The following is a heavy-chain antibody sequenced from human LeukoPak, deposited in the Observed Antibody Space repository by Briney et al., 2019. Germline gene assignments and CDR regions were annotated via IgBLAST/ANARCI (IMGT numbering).Heavy chain of an antibody. D-gene: IGHD3-16*01. J-gene: IGHJ5*02. CDR3: ARESGGVYSRYHPSLSSNWFDP. V-gene: IGHV1-2*02. CDR2: IDPTSVGT. CDR1: GYTFTGFY. Sequence: ASLKLSCKASGYTFTGFYMHCVPQSPGPRRKCWGWIDPTSVGTIYAQTFHCRVTMTRDTSISTAYMELSRLRSDDTAVYYCARESGGVYSRYHPSLSSNWFDPWGQGTLVTVSS.